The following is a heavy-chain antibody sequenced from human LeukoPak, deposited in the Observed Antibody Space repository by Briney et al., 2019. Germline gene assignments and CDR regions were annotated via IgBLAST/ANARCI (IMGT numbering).Heavy chain of an antibody. CDR2: ISGSGDT. CDR3: ARDQGDNYDSSGYYPY. V-gene: IGHV3-11*06. CDR1: GFTFSNYY. J-gene: IGHJ4*02. Sequence: PRGSLRLSCAASGFTFSNYYMSWIRQAPVKGLDWVSYISGSGDTNYADSVMGRFTISRDNAKNSLYLQMNSLRAEDTAVYYCARDQGDNYDSSGYYPYWGQGTLVSVSS. D-gene: IGHD3-22*01.